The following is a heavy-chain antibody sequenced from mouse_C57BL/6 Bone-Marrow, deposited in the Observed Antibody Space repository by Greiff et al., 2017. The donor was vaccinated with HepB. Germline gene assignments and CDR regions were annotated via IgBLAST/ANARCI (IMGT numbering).Heavy chain of an antibody. Sequence: EVKLVESGGGLVQPGGSLKLSCAASGFTFSDYYMYWVRQTPEKRLEWVAYISNGGGSNYYPDTVKGRFTISRDNAKNTLYLQMSRLKSEDTAMYYCARAPLAYWGQGTLVTVSA. CDR3: ARAPLAY. CDR1: GFTFSDYY. CDR2: ISNGGGSN. J-gene: IGHJ3*01. V-gene: IGHV5-12*01.